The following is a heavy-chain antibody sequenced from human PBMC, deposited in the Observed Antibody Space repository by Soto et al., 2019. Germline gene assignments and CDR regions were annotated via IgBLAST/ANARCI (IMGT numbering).Heavy chain of an antibody. CDR1: GLSLSTSGVG. J-gene: IGHJ4*02. V-gene: IGHV2-5*02. CDR3: AHWDYGSVPR. D-gene: IGHD3-10*01. Sequence: QITLKESGPPLVKPTQTLTLTCTFSGLSLSTSGVGVGWIRQPPGKALEWLALIYWEDDKRYSPSLKSRLTLSKDTSKNQVVLTMTHMDPVDTATDYCAHWDYGSVPRWGQGTLVTVSS. CDR2: IYWEDDK.